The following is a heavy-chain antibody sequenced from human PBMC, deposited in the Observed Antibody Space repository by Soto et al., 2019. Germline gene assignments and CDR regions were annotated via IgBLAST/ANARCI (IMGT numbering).Heavy chain of an antibody. CDR2: NNPATGAA. D-gene: IGHD3-3*01. Sequence: QLHLVQSGAVVKKPGASVTVSCSASGYTVTDYYMHWVRQAPGRGLEWMVGNNPATGAAKYTQTFQGKVTMPRDTKKSTVFTELNGLTSEDTADCYCARGGGVGVAGSSAFEMWGQGTLVTVSS. CDR1: GYTVTDYY. CDR3: ARGGGVGVAGSSAFEM. V-gene: IGHV1-2*02. J-gene: IGHJ3*02.